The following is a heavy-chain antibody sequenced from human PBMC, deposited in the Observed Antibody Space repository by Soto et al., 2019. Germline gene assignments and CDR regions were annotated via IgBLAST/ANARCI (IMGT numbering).Heavy chain of an antibody. CDR2: ISAYNGNT. Sequence: GASVKVSCKASGYTFTSYGISWVRQAPGQGLEWMGWISAYNGNTNYAQKLQGRVTMTTDTSTSTAYMELRSLRSDDTAVYYCAINYDFWSGYPRVPKDGMDVWGQGTTVTVSS. CDR1: GYTFTSYG. D-gene: IGHD3-3*01. CDR3: AINYDFWSGYPRVPKDGMDV. V-gene: IGHV1-18*01. J-gene: IGHJ6*02.